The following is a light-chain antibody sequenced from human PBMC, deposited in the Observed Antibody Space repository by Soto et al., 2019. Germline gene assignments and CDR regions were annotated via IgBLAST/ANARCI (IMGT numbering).Light chain of an antibody. CDR2: AAS. CDR1: QSISSSY. CDR3: QQYGGSPPYT. V-gene: IGKV3-20*01. J-gene: IGKJ2*01. Sequence: VLTQSPGTLSLSPGERATISCRASQSISSSYLAWYQRKPGQAPRLLIYAASSRATGIPHRFSGSGSGTDFTLTISRLEPEDCGVYYCQQYGGSPPYTFGQGTRQEIK.